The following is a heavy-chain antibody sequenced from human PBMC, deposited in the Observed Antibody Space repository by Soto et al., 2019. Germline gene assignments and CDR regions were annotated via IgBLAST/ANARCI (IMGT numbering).Heavy chain of an antibody. CDR3: ETGGETENY. CDR2: INDSGST. Sequence: QVQLQQWGAGLLTPSATLSLSCDVYGVPFSGSYWSWIRQPPGKGLEWIGAINDSGSTNYNPCLKSRVTISVDTSKSHFSLKLNSCTAAEKALYFCETGGETENYWGQGTLVNVS. V-gene: IGHV4-34*01. CDR1: GVPFSGSY. J-gene: IGHJ4*02. D-gene: IGHD3-16*01.